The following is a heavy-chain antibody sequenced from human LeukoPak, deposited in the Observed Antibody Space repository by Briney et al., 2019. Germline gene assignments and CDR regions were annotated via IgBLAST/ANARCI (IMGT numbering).Heavy chain of an antibody. CDR2: ISTDGSTT. J-gene: IGHJ4*02. CDR3: AGGPAY. Sequence: QSGGSLRLSCAASGFTFSSYWMHWVRQAPGKGLVWVSRISTDGSTTTYADSVKGRFTISRDNAKNMAYLQMNSLRAEDTAVYYCAGGPAYWGQGSLVTVSS. D-gene: IGHD1-14*01. V-gene: IGHV3-74*01. CDR1: GFTFSSYW.